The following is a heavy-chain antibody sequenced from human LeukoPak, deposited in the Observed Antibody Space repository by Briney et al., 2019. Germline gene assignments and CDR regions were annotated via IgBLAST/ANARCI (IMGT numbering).Heavy chain of an antibody. CDR3: ARLAPGNYDILTGDPKVVFDY. J-gene: IGHJ4*02. Sequence: SETLSLTYTVSGGSISSFFWSWIRQPPGKGLEWIGYVHSSGSTKYNPSLKSRLIISVDMSKNPFSLKLRSVSVADTAVYYCARLAPGNYDILTGDPKVVFDYWGQGALVTVSS. CDR1: GGSISSFF. D-gene: IGHD3-9*01. CDR2: VHSSGST. V-gene: IGHV4-59*01.